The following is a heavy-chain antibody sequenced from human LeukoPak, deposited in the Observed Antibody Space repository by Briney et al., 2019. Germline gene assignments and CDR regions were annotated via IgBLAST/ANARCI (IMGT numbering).Heavy chain of an antibody. CDR3: ARGYGDDY. V-gene: IGHV1-18*01. J-gene: IGHJ4*02. CDR2: ISPYSGNT. D-gene: IGHD3-16*01. CDR1: GYTFSKYG. Sequence: ASVKVSCKASGYTFSKYGIIWARQAPGQGLEWMGWISPYSGNTDYAQKFHGRVTMTTDTSASTVYMELRSLRSDDTVIYYCARGYGDDYWGQGTLLTVSS.